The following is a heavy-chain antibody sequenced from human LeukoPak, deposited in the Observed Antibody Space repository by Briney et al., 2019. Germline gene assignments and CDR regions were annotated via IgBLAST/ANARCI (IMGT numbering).Heavy chain of an antibody. D-gene: IGHD3-10*01. CDR1: GLGFSRSG. J-gene: IGHJ4*02. CDR3: VSEERAVKDS. Sequence: PGGSLRLSCAASGLGFSRSGMHWIRQAPGKGLEWVAFLQYDENEIYYAESVKGRFTIFRDNSKNTLYLQMSSLRSDDTAVYYCVSEERAVKDSWGQGTLVSVSS. CDR2: LQYDENEI. V-gene: IGHV3-30*02.